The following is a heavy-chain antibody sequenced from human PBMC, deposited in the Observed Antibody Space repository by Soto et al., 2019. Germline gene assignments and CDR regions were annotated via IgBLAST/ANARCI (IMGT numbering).Heavy chain of an antibody. Sequence: ASVNVSCKVSGYTLTELSMHWVRQAPGRGLEWMGGFDPEDGETIYAQKFQGRVTMTEDTSTDTAYMELSSLRSEDTAVYYCATKGYCSSTSCDGFDYWGQGTLVTVSS. D-gene: IGHD2-2*01. CDR1: GYTLTELS. V-gene: IGHV1-24*01. J-gene: IGHJ4*02. CDR3: ATKGYCSSTSCDGFDY. CDR2: FDPEDGET.